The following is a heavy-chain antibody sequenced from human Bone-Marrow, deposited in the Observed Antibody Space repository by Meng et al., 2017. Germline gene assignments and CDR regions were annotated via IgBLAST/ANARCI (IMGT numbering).Heavy chain of an antibody. CDR3: ARHLHSSSSEGGSVEYYFDY. J-gene: IGHJ4*02. D-gene: IGHD6-6*01. CDR1: GNSFTSYW. Sequence: KVSCKGSGNSFTSYWISWGRQMPGKGLEWMGIIYPGDSDTRYSPSFQGQVTISADKSISTAYLQWSSLQASDTAMYYCARHLHSSSSEGGSVEYYFDYWGQGTLVTVSS. V-gene: IGHV5-51*01. CDR2: IYPGDSDT.